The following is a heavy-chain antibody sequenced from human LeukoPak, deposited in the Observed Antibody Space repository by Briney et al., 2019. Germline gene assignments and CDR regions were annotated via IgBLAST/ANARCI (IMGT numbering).Heavy chain of an antibody. D-gene: IGHD3-3*01. Sequence: GGSLRLSCAASGFTFSSYAMSWVRQAPGKGLEWVSYISSSGSTIYYADSVKGRFTISRDNAKNSLYLQMNSLRAEDTAVYYCARVPAGDFWSGSNWFDPWGQGTLVTVSS. J-gene: IGHJ5*02. CDR2: ISSSGSTI. CDR1: GFTFSSYA. CDR3: ARVPAGDFWSGSNWFDP. V-gene: IGHV3-48*03.